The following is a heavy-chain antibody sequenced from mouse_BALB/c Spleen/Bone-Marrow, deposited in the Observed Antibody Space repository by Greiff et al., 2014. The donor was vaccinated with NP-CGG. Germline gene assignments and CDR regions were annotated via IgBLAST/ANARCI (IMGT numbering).Heavy chain of an antibody. CDR1: GFSLTDYG. D-gene: IGHD1-1*01. Sequence: VKLVESGPGLVAPSQSLSITCTVSGFSLTDYGVSWIRQPPGKGLEWLGVIWGGGSKYYNSSLKSRLSISKDNSKSQVFLKMNNLQTDDTAMYYCAKHTLRYYAMDYWGQGTSVTVSS. J-gene: IGHJ4*01. V-gene: IGHV2-6-5*01. CDR3: AKHTLRYYAMDY. CDR2: IWGGGSK.